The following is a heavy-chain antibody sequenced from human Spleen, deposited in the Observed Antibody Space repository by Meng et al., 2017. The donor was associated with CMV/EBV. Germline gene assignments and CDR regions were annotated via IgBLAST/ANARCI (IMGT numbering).Heavy chain of an antibody. Sequence: ASVKVSCKASGYTFTSYGISWVRQAPGQGLEWMGWISAYNGNTNYAQKLQGRVTMTTDTSTSTAYMELRSLRSDDTAVYYCARTPGILWFGESHFDYWGQGTLVTVSS. D-gene: IGHD3-10*01. J-gene: IGHJ4*02. V-gene: IGHV1-18*01. CDR3: ARTPGILWFGESHFDY. CDR2: ISAYNGNT. CDR1: GYTFTSYG.